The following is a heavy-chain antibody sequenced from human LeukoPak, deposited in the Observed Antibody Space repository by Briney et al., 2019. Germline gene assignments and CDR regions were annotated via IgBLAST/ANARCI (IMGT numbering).Heavy chain of an antibody. Sequence: QSGGSLRLSCAASGFAFSTSSMNWVRQAPGKGLEWVSYVHYTSTDIFYAASVKGRFTSSRDNAMNSLFLQMNSLRPEDTAVYFCVRDFWDFGPAPTEDYWGQGTPVTVSS. V-gene: IGHV3-48*01. J-gene: IGHJ4*02. CDR1: GFAFSTSS. D-gene: IGHD1-14*01. CDR3: VRDFWDFGPAPTEDY. CDR2: VHYTSTDI.